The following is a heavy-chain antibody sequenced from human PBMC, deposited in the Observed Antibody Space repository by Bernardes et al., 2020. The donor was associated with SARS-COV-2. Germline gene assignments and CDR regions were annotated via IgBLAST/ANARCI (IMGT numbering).Heavy chain of an antibody. CDR3: ARVHTSGYPHLA. J-gene: IGHJ4*02. CDR2: IYYSGST. V-gene: IGHV4-59*01. Sequence: SETLSLTCTVSGGSISDYYWSWIRQPPGKGLEWIGYIYYSGSTHYNPSLKSRVTISVDTSKNQFSLKMRSVTVADTAVYYCARVHTSGYPHLAWGQGTLVTVSS. D-gene: IGHD3-22*01. CDR1: GGSISDYY.